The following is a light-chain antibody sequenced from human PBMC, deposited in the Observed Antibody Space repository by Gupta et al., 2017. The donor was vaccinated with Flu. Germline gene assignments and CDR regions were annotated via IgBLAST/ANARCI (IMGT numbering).Light chain of an antibody. V-gene: IGKV2-30*01. Sequence: IACRSSQNLVYSDGNTYLHWFQQRPGQSPRRLIYQVSYRDSGVPDRFSGSGSGTDFTLKISRVEAEDVGVYFCMQGAHWPWAFGQGTKVEIQ. CDR1: QNLVYSDGNTY. CDR2: QVS. J-gene: IGKJ1*01. CDR3: MQGAHWPWA.